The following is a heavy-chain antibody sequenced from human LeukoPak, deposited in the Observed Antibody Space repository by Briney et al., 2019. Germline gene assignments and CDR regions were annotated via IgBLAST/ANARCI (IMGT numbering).Heavy chain of an antibody. CDR2: INHSGST. V-gene: IGHV4-34*01. D-gene: IGHD5-12*01. CDR1: GGSFSGYY. J-gene: IGHJ3*02. Sequence: SETLSLTCAVYGGSFSGYYWSWIRQPPGKGLEWIGEINHSGSTNYNPSLKSRVTISVDTSKNQFSLKLSSVTAADTAVYYCARELSGRVLPDAFDIWGQGTMVTVSS. CDR3: ARELSGRVLPDAFDI.